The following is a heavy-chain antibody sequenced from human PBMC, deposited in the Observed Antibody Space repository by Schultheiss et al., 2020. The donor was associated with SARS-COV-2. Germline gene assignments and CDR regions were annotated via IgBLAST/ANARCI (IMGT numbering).Heavy chain of an antibody. CDR3: ASEGLREAFDI. CDR1: GFTFSRYG. Sequence: GESLKISCAASGFTFSRYGMHWVRQAPGKGLEWVALIWYDGSNKYYADSVKGRFTISRDNSKNTLYVQMNSLKTDDTAVYYCASEGLREAFDIWGPGTKVTVSS. D-gene: IGHD4-17*01. J-gene: IGHJ3*02. CDR2: IWYDGSNK. V-gene: IGHV3-33*08.